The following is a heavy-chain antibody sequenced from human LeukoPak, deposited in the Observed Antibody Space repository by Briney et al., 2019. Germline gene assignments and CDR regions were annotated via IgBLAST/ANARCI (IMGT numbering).Heavy chain of an antibody. J-gene: IGHJ5*02. CDR2: IYTSGST. CDR1: GGPISSYY. V-gene: IGHV4-4*07. D-gene: IGHD3-3*01. CDR3: ARGQKGTYYDFWSGYQNWFDP. Sequence: SETLPLTCTVSGGPISSYYWSWIRQPAGKGLEWIGRIYTSGSTNYNPSLKSRVTMSVDTSKNQFSLKLSSVTAADTAVYYCARGQKGTYYDFWSGYQNWFDPWGQGTLVTVSS.